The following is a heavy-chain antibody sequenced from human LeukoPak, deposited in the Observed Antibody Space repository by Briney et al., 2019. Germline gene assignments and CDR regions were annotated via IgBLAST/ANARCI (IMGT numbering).Heavy chain of an antibody. V-gene: IGHV3-9*01. J-gene: IGHJ4*02. CDR3: AREGEDGNFDY. CDR1: GFTFDDYA. CDR2: ISWNSGSI. Sequence: SGGSLRLSCAASGFTFDDYAMHWVRQAPGKGLEWVSGISWNSGSIGYADSVKGRFAISRDNAKNSLYLQMNSLRAEDTAVYYCAREGEDGNFDYWGQGTLVTVSS. D-gene: IGHD5-24*01.